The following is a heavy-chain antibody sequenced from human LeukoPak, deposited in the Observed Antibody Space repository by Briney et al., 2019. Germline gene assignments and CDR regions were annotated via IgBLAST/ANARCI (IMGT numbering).Heavy chain of an antibody. CDR2: INHSGST. CDR3: ASRNDYYDSSGYHVL. CDR1: GGSFSGYY. J-gene: IGHJ4*02. Sequence: SETLSLTCAVYGGSFSGYYWSWIRQPPGKGLEWIGEINHSGSTNYNPSLKRRATISVDTSKNQFSLNLSSVAAADKAVYYCASRNDYYDSSGYHVLWGEGTLATVS. D-gene: IGHD3-22*01. V-gene: IGHV4-34*01.